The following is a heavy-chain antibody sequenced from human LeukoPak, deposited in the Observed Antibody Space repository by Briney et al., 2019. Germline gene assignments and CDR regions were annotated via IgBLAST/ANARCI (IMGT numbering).Heavy chain of an antibody. CDR1: GGSISSGGYY. CDR3: ARSGWVADLFDY. Sequence: SETLSLTCTVSGGSISSGGYYWSWIRQPPGKGLEWIGYIYHSGSTYYNPSLKSRVTISVDRSKNQFSLKLSSVTAADTAVYYCARSGWVADLFDYWGQGTLVTVSS. D-gene: IGHD2-15*01. V-gene: IGHV4-30-2*01. CDR2: IYHSGST. J-gene: IGHJ4*02.